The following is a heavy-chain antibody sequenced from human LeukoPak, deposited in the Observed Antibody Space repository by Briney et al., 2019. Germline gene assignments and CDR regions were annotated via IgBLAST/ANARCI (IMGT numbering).Heavy chain of an antibody. Sequence: GGSLRLSCAASGFTFSTYPMSWVRQAPGKGQEWVSAISGSGGDTYYADSVKGRFTISRDNSKNTLYLQMNSLRAEDTALYYGATSSGWYPKYFDYWGQGTLVTVSS. CDR3: ATSSGWYPKYFDY. CDR1: GFTFSTYP. V-gene: IGHV3-23*01. D-gene: IGHD6-19*01. J-gene: IGHJ4*02. CDR2: ISGSGGDT.